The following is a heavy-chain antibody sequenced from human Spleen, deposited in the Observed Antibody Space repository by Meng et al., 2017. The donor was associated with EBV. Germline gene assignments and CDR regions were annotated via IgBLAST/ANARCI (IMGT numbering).Heavy chain of an antibody. V-gene: IGHV3-11*01. CDR1: GFTFNDYY. CDR2: ISSSGSTI. Sequence: VQVVESGGGLAKPGGALRLSCAASGFTFNDYYMSWIRQAPGKGLEWVSYISSSGSTIYYTDSVKGRFTISRDNAKKSLYLQMNSLRAEDTAVYYCARGPSIRFYDYWGQGTLVTVSS. D-gene: IGHD2/OR15-2a*01. CDR3: ARGPSIRFYDY. J-gene: IGHJ4*02.